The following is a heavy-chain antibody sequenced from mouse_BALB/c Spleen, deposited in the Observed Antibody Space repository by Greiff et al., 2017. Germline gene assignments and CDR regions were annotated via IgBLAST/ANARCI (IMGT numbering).Heavy chain of an antibody. CDR3: ALYDGYYTLAY. D-gene: IGHD2-3*01. Sequence: QVQLQQSGAELAKPGASVKMSCKASGYTFTSYWMHWVKQRPGQGLEWIGYINPSTGYTEYNQKFKDKATLTADKSSSTAYMQLSSLTSEDSAVYYCALYDGYYTLAYWGQGTLVTVSA. CDR1: GYTFTSYW. J-gene: IGHJ3*01. V-gene: IGHV1-7*01. CDR2: INPSTGYT.